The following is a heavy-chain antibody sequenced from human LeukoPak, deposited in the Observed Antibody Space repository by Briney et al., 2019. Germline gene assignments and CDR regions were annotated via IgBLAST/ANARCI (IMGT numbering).Heavy chain of an antibody. CDR3: ARDFPEPFFYSSGWDDAFDI. Sequence: GGSLRLSCAASGFTFSSYWMSWVRQAPGKGLEWVSVIYSGGSTYYADSVKGRFTISRDNSKNTLYLQMNSLRAEDTAVYYCARDFPEPFFYSSGWDDAFDIWGQGTMVTVSS. CDR1: GFTFSSYW. V-gene: IGHV3-66*01. CDR2: IYSGGST. D-gene: IGHD6-19*01. J-gene: IGHJ3*02.